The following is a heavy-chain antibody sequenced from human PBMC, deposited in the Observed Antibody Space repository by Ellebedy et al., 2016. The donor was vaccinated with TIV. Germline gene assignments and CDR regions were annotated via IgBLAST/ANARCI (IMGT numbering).Heavy chain of an antibody. D-gene: IGHD3-10*01. J-gene: IGHJ4*02. CDR2: IKPDGSEK. Sequence: GESLKISCAASGFTFSSFWMSWVRQPPGKGPEWVVYIKPDGSEKHYVDSVKARFTISRDNAKNSMYLQMNSLSAEETAGYYCGGSGYWGQGVLVTVSS. V-gene: IGHV3-7*01. CDR1: GFTFSSFW. CDR3: GGSGY.